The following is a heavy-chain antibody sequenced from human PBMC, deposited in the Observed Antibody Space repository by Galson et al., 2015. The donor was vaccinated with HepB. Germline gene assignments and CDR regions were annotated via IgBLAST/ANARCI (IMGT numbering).Heavy chain of an antibody. V-gene: IGHV3-23*01. CDR3: AKDAIMEANNPYHFHS. CDR1: GFTFTSYY. Sequence: SLRLSCAASGFTFTSYYMPWVRQAPGKGLEWVASITSSGGKTYYTDSVKGRFTISRDNSKNSLFLQLNSLRAEDTAVYYCAKDAIMEANNPYHFHSWGQGTLVTVSS. CDR2: ITSSGGKT. D-gene: IGHD1-26*01. J-gene: IGHJ4*02.